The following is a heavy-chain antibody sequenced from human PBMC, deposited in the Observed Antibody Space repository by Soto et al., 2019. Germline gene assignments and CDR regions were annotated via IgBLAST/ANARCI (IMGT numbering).Heavy chain of an antibody. D-gene: IGHD5-12*01. CDR3: ARGYSGYDGFDY. V-gene: IGHV3-23*01. CDR2: ISGSGGST. CDR1: GFTFSSYA. J-gene: IGHJ4*02. Sequence: GGSRLSCAASGFTFSSYAMSWVRQAPGKGLEWVSAISGSGGSTYYADSVKGRFTISRDNSKNTLYLQMNSLRAEDTAVYYCARGYSGYDGFDYWGQGTLVTVSS.